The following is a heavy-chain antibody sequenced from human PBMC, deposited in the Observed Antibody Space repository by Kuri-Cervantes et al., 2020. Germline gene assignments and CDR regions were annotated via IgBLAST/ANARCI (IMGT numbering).Heavy chain of an antibody. V-gene: IGHV1-69*05. D-gene: IGHD3-3*01. CDR1: GGTFSNYA. Sequence: SVKVSCKASGGTFSNYAIRWVRQAPGQGLEWMGGTIPIFDTANYAQKFQGRVTMTRNTSISTAYMELSSLRSEDTAVYYCARAANYDFWSGYYSWFDPWGQGTLVTVSS. J-gene: IGHJ5*02. CDR3: ARAANYDFWSGYYSWFDP. CDR2: TIPIFDTA.